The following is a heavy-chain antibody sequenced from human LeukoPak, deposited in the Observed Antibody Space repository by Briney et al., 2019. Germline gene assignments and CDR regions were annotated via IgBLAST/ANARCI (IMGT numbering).Heavy chain of an antibody. J-gene: IGHJ4*02. D-gene: IGHD3-3*01. CDR2: IYHSGST. V-gene: IGHV4-30-2*01. Sequence: SETLSLTCTVSGGSISSAGYYWSWIRQPPGKGLEWIGYIYHSGSTYYNPSLKSRVTISVDRSKNQFSLNVSSVTAADTAVYYCARSGPLYDFWSGYYSGGSSWGQGTLVTVSS. CDR3: ARSGPLYDFWSGYYSGGSS. CDR1: GGSISSAGYY.